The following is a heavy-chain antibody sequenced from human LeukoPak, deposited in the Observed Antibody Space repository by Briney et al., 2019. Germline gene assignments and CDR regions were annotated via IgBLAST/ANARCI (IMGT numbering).Heavy chain of an antibody. J-gene: IGHJ4*02. D-gene: IGHD6-19*01. CDR2: INPNSGGT. Sequence: ASVKVSCKXSGYTFTGYYMHWVRQAPRQGLEWMGWINPNSGGTNYSQKFQGRVTMTRDTSISTAYMELSRLRSDDTAVYYCARDPLAGRIGYSSGWYVFNYFDYWGQGTLVTVSS. V-gene: IGHV1-2*02. CDR1: GYTFTGYY. CDR3: ARDPLAGRIGYSSGWYVFNYFDY.